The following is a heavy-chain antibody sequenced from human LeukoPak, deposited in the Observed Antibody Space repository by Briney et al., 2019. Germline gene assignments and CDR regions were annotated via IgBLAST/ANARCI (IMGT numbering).Heavy chain of an antibody. CDR2: ISYDGSNK. V-gene: IGHV3-30-3*01. J-gene: IGHJ4*02. Sequence: GRSLRLSCAASGFTFSSYAMHWVRQAPGKGLECVAVISYDGSNKYYADSVKGRFTISRDNSKNTLYLQMNSLRAEDTAVYYCARDSRIMTYYFDYWGQGTLVTVSS. CDR3: ARDSRIMTYYFDY. CDR1: GFTFSSYA. D-gene: IGHD3-16*01.